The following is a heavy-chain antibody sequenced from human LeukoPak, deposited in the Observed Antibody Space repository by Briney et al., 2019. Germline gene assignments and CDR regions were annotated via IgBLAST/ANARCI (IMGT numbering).Heavy chain of an antibody. Sequence: GGSLRLSCAASGFTFDDYAMHWGRQAPGKGLEWVSLISGDGGSTYYADSVKGRFTISRDNSKNSLYLQMNSLRTEDTALYYCAKDQNIWFGELLNWFDPWGQGTLVTVSS. D-gene: IGHD3-10*01. CDR3: AKDQNIWFGELLNWFDP. CDR1: GFTFDDYA. J-gene: IGHJ5*02. CDR2: ISGDGGST. V-gene: IGHV3-43*02.